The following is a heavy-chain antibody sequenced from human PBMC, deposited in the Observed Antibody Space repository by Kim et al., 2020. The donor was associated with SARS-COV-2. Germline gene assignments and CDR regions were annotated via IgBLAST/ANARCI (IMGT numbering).Heavy chain of an antibody. CDR1: GFTFSSYE. Sequence: GGSLRLSCAASGFTFSSYEMNLVRQAPGMGLEWVSYISSSGSTIYYADSVKGRFTISRDNAKNSLYLQMNSLRAEDTAVYYCARGRSRAFDYWGQGTLVTVSS. J-gene: IGHJ4*02. V-gene: IGHV3-48*03. D-gene: IGHD6-13*01. CDR2: ISSSGSTI. CDR3: ARGRSRAFDY.